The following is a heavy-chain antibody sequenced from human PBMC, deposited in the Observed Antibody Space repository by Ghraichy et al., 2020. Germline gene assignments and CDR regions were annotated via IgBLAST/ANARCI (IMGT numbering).Heavy chain of an antibody. Sequence: SETLSLTCTVSGGSVSSGSYYWSWIRLPPGKGLEWIGYIYYSGSTNYNPSLKSRVTMSVDTSKNQFSLKLSSVTAADTAVYYCARLGYCRGGSCYRYFQHWGQGTLVTVSS. J-gene: IGHJ1*01. CDR2: IYYSGST. CDR1: GGSVSSGSYY. D-gene: IGHD2-15*01. V-gene: IGHV4-61*01. CDR3: ARLGYCRGGSCYRYFQH.